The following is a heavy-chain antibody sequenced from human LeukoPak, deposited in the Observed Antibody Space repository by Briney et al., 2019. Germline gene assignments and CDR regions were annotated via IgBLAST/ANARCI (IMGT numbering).Heavy chain of an antibody. CDR2: FDPEDGET. Sequence: ASVKVSCKVSGYTLTELSMHWVRQAPGKGLEWMGGFDPEDGETIYAQKFQGRVTMTEDTSTDTAYMELSSLRSEDTAVYYCATSGGDDYDYYMDVWGKGTTVTVSS. CDR3: ATSGGDDYDYYMDV. D-gene: IGHD2-21*02. V-gene: IGHV1-24*01. CDR1: GYTLTELS. J-gene: IGHJ6*03.